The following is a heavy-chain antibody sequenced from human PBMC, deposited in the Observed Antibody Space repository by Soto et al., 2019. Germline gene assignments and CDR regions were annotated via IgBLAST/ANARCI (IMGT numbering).Heavy chain of an antibody. CDR1: GFTFSSYA. D-gene: IGHD6-19*01. Sequence: GESLKISCAASGFTFSSYAMSWVRQAPGKGLEWVSAISGSGGSTYYADSVKGRFTISRDNSKNTLYLQMNSLRAEDTAVYYCAKEVAVAGITLSFDYWGQGTLVTVSS. V-gene: IGHV3-23*01. CDR2: ISGSGGST. CDR3: AKEVAVAGITLSFDY. J-gene: IGHJ4*02.